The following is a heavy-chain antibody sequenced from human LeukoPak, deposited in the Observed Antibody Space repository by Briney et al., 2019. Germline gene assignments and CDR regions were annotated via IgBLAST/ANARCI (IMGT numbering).Heavy chain of an antibody. CDR3: ARGSRNWFDP. Sequence: GGSLRLFCAASGFTFSSYAMHWVRQAPGKGLELLAVISYDASNKYYADSVKGRFTISRDNSKNTLYLQMNSLRAEDTAVYYCARGSRNWFDPWGQGTLVTVSS. D-gene: IGHD1-26*01. CDR2: ISYDASNK. J-gene: IGHJ5*02. CDR1: GFTFSSYA. V-gene: IGHV3-30*04.